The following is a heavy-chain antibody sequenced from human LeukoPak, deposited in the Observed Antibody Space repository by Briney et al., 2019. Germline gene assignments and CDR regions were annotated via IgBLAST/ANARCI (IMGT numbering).Heavy chain of an antibody. Sequence: SETLSLTCAVSGGSFIGYHWNWIRQSPGKGLEWIAEINHRGGTNYNPSLKSRVTISTDTSKNQFSLNLKSVTAADTAVYYCARDPTTEETVPYYFDDWGQGTLVTVSS. CDR1: GGSFIGYH. D-gene: IGHD4-23*01. J-gene: IGHJ4*02. CDR3: ARDPTTEETVPYYFDD. CDR2: INHRGGT. V-gene: IGHV4-34*01.